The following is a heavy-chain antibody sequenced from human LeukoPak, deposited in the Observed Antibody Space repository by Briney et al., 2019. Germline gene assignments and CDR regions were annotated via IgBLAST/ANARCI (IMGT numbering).Heavy chain of an antibody. V-gene: IGHV4-4*02. D-gene: IGHD3-16*01. J-gene: IGHJ3*02. CDR2: IYHGGST. CDR3: ARRDRGLLAFDI. Sequence: SETLSLTCAVSGDSISSGNWWSWVRQPPGMGLEWIGEIYHGGSTNYNPSLKSRVTISVDTSKNQFSLRLSSVTAADTAVYYCARRDRGLLAFDIWGQGTMVTVSS. CDR1: GDSISSGNW.